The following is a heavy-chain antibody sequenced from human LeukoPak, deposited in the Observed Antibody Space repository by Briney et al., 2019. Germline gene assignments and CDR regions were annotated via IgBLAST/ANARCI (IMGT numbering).Heavy chain of an antibody. V-gene: IGHV3-23*01. CDR3: ARCRYCSGGSCNPKTKYYFDY. Sequence: PGGSLRLSCAASGFTFSSYAMSWVRQAPGKGLEWVSAISGSGGSTYYADSVKGRFTISRDNAKNSLYLQMNSLTADDTALYYCARCRYCSGGSCNPKTKYYFDYWGQGTLVTVSS. D-gene: IGHD2-15*01. CDR2: ISGSGGST. J-gene: IGHJ4*02. CDR1: GFTFSSYA.